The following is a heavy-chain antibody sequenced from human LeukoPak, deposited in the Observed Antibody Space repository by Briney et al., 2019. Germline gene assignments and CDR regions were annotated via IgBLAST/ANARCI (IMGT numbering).Heavy chain of an antibody. CDR3: ARDMGYCSGGSCRYFDY. CDR1: GGSISSSSYY. CDR2: IYYSGST. D-gene: IGHD2-15*01. J-gene: IGHJ4*02. V-gene: IGHV4-39*07. Sequence: SETLSLTCTVSGGSISSSSYYWGWIRQPPGKGLEWIGSIYYSGSTYYNPSLKSRVTISVDTSKNQFSLKLSSVTAADTAVYYCARDMGYCSGGSCRYFDYWGQGTLVTVSS.